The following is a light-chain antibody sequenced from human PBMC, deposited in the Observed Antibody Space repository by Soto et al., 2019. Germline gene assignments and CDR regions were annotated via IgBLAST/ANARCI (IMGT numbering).Light chain of an antibody. CDR2: GAS. CDR1: QSVSSN. V-gene: IGKV3-15*01. CDR3: QQYNNWPYT. Sequence: EIVMTQSPATLSVSPGERATLSCRASQSVSSNLAWYQQKPGQAPSLLIYGASTRPTGIPARFSGSGSGTEFTLTISSLQSEDFEVYYCQQYNNWPYTFGQGTKLQIK. J-gene: IGKJ2*01.